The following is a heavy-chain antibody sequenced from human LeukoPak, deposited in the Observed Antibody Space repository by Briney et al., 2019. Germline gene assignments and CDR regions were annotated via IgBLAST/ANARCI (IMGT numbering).Heavy chain of an antibody. V-gene: IGHV1-18*01. CDR1: GYTFTSYG. CDR2: ISAYNGNT. D-gene: IGHD2-2*02. J-gene: IGHJ4*02. CDR3: ARVAWRYCSSTSCYIDY. Sequence: ASVKVSCKAPGYTFTSYGISWVRQAPGQGLEWMGWISAYNGNTNYAQKLQGRVTMTTDTSTSTAYMELRSLRSDDTAVYYCARVAWRYCSSTSCYIDYWGQGTLVTVSS.